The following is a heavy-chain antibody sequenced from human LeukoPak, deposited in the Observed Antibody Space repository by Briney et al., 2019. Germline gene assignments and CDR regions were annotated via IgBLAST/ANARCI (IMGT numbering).Heavy chain of an antibody. CDR1: GFTFSTYS. Sequence: PGGSLRLSSAASGFTFSTYSMNWVRQAPGKGLEWVSSIGRSSSYIYYADSVKGRFTISRDNAKNSLYLQMNSLRAEDTAVYYCVKDSGWFHFDSWGQGTLVTVSS. CDR3: VKDSGWFHFDS. D-gene: IGHD6-19*01. V-gene: IGHV3-21*01. CDR2: IGRSSSYI. J-gene: IGHJ4*02.